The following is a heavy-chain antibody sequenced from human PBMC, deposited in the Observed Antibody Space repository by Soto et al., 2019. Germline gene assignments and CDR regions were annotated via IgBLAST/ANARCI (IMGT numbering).Heavy chain of an antibody. CDR2: IIPIFGTA. CDR3: VGYGDYGRNAFDI. CDR1: GGTFSSYA. J-gene: IGHJ3*02. D-gene: IGHD4-17*01. Sequence: GASVKVSCKASGGTFSSYAISWVRQAPGQGLEWMGGIIPIFGTANYAQKFQGRVTITADESTSTAYMELSSLRSEDTAVYYCVGYGDYGRNAFDIWGQGTMVTVSS. V-gene: IGHV1-69*13.